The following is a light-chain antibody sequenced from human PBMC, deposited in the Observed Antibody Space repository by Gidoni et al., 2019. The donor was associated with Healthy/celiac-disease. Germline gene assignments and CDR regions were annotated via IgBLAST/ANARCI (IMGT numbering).Light chain of an antibody. CDR2: AAS. CDR1: QSISSY. J-gene: IGKJ1*01. Sequence: DIHMTQPPSSLSASVGDRVTITCRASQSISSYLNWYQQKPGKAPKLLIYAASSLEGGVPSRFSGSGSGTDFTLTISSLQPEDFATYYCQQCYSTPRTFXXXTKVEIK. CDR3: QQCYSTPRT. V-gene: IGKV1-39*01.